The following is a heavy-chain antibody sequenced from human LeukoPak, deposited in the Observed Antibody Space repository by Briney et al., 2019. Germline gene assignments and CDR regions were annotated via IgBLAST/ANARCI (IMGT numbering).Heavy chain of an antibody. CDR3: ARVLERGRYYYYGMDV. CDR1: GFTFSDYG. V-gene: IGHV3-33*01. D-gene: IGHD1-1*01. Sequence: GKSLRLSCTASGFTFSDYGMHWVRQPPGKGLEWVAIIWYDGSNKTYEDSVKGRFTISRDNSKNTLYLQMNSLRAEDTAVCYCARVLERGRYYYYGMDVWGQGTTVTVSS. J-gene: IGHJ6*02. CDR2: IWYDGSNK.